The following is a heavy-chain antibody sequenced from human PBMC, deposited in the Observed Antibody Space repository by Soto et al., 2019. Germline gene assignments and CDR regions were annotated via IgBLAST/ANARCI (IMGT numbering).Heavy chain of an antibody. CDR1: GFTFSNYA. V-gene: IGHV3-23*01. CDR3: AKERVGPGIDY. CDR2: VNNGGGGT. Sequence: PGGSLRLSCAASGFTFSNYAMTWVRQAPGKGPEWISTVNNGGGGTYYADSVKGRFTISRDNSKNTLYLQVSSLRAEDTAVYYCAKERVGPGIDYWGQVILVTVSS. J-gene: IGHJ4*02. D-gene: IGHD3-10*01.